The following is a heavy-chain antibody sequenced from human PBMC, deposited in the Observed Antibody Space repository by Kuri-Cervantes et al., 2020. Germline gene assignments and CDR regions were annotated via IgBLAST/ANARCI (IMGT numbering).Heavy chain of an antibody. CDR3: ARGLRYYYYYMDV. D-gene: IGHD1-14*01. V-gene: IGHV3-7*04. J-gene: IGHJ6*03. CDR1: GFPFNSHW. CDR2: IKQDGREK. Sequence: GGSLRLSCEVSGFPFNSHWMSWVRQAPGKGLEWVANIKQDGREKYLVDSVRGRFTVSRDNSKNTLYLQMNSLRAEDTAVYYCARGLRYYYYYMDVWGKGTTVTVSS.